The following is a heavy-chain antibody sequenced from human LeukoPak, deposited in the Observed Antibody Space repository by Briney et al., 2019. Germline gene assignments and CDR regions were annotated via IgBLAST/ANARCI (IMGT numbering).Heavy chain of an antibody. J-gene: IGHJ3*02. CDR2: IYSSGNT. CDR1: GGSIISNRHY. D-gene: IGHD3-3*01. Sequence: PSETLSLTCTVSGGSIISNRHYWSWIRQPAGKGLEWIGHIYSSGNTKYNPSLKSRLTMSIDSSKNQFSLILTSVTAADTAVYYCARVALITIHEKDAFDIWGQGTMVTVSS. V-gene: IGHV4-61*09. CDR3: ARVALITIHEKDAFDI.